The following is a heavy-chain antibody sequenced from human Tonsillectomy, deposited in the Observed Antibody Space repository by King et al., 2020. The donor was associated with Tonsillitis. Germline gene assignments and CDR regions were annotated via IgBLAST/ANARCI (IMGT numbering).Heavy chain of an antibody. V-gene: IGHV3-21*01. Sequence: VQLVESGGGLVKPGGSLRLSCAASGFTFSSYSMNWVRQAPGKGLEWVSSISSSNSYIYYVDSVKGRFTISRDNAKNSLYLQMNSLRAEDTAVYYCAKPGRGGGSGSYYLNGGYYFDYWGQGTLVTVSS. CDR3: AKPGRGGGSGSYYLNGGYYFDY. J-gene: IGHJ4*02. D-gene: IGHD3-10*01. CDR1: GFTFSSYS. CDR2: ISSSNSYI.